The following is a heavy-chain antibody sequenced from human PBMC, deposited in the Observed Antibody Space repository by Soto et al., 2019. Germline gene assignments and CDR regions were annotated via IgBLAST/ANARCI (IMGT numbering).Heavy chain of an antibody. CDR2: INHSGST. CDR3: ARGGVTTNRRWFDP. Sequence: QVQLQQWGAGLLKPSETLSLTCAVYGGSFSGYYWSWIRQPPGKGLEWIGEINHSGSTNYNPSLKSRVTISVDTSKNQFSLTLSSVTAADTAVYYCARGGVTTNRRWFDPWGQGTLVTVSS. D-gene: IGHD4-17*01. J-gene: IGHJ5*02. CDR1: GGSFSGYY. V-gene: IGHV4-34*01.